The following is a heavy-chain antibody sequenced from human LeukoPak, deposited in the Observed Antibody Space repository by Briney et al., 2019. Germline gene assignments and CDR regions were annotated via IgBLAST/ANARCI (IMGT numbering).Heavy chain of an antibody. J-gene: IGHJ6*03. Sequence: GGSLRLSCAISGYTFDEYDMIWVRQAPGKGLEWVSGINWNGDYTHYADSVKGRFTISRDNAKNSLYLQMTSLRAEDTALYYCTGSYSSRSFHYIDVCGKGTTVTVS. V-gene: IGHV3-20*04. CDR2: INWNGDYT. D-gene: IGHD6-13*01. CDR1: GYTFDEYD. CDR3: TGSYSSRSFHYIDV.